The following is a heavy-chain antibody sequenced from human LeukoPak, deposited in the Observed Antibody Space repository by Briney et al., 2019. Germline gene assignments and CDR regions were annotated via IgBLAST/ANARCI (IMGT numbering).Heavy chain of an antibody. D-gene: IGHD2-8*01. V-gene: IGHV1-69*04. CDR1: GGTFSSYA. CDR2: IIPILGIA. Sequence: SVKVSCKASGGTFSSYAISWVRQAPGQGLEWMGRIIPILGIANYAQKFQGRVTITADKSTSTAYMELRSLKSDDTAVYYCARNGGITEVNWFDPWGQGTLVTVSS. CDR3: ARNGGITEVNWFDP. J-gene: IGHJ5*02.